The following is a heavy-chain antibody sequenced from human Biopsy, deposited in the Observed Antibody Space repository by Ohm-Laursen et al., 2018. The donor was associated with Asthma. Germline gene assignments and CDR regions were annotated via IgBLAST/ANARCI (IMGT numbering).Heavy chain of an antibody. CDR2: HDHEEGGT. J-gene: IGHJ4*02. CDR1: GYRLTDLS. Sequence: VASVKVSCKVSGYRLTDLSMHWVRQAPGQGLEWMGGHDHEEGGTVNARRFQGRVTMTEDTSTDTAYMELSSLSSEDTAVYYCASDFPKDYVRYNFQFWGQGTPVTVSS. D-gene: IGHD4-17*01. CDR3: ASDFPKDYVRYNFQF. V-gene: IGHV1-24*01.